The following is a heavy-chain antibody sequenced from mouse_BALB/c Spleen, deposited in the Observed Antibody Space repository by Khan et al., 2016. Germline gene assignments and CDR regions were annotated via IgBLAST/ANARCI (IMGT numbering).Heavy chain of an antibody. CDR3: ARNSDGYCFAY. V-gene: IGHV1-9*01. Sequence: QVRLQQSGAELMKPGASVKISCKATGYTFSNYWIEWVKQRPGHGLEWIGEILPGSGHTNCNEKFKDKATFIAEKSSNTAYMPLNSLPSEDSAVYYCARNSDGYCFAYWGRGTLITVSA. CDR2: ILPGSGHT. CDR1: GYTFSNYW. D-gene: IGHD2-3*01. J-gene: IGHJ3*01.